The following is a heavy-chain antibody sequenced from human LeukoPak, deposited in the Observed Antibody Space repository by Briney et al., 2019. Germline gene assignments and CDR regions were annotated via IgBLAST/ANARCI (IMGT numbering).Heavy chain of an antibody. D-gene: IGHD6-13*01. Sequence: PGGSLRLSCAASGFTFSSYAMSWVRQAPGKGLEWVSAISGSGGSTYYADSVKGRFTISRDNSKNTLYLQMNSLRAEDTAIYYCAKAFPSSIAAAPTGWGQGTLVTVSS. V-gene: IGHV3-23*01. CDR3: AKAFPSSIAAAPTG. CDR2: ISGSGGST. CDR1: GFTFSSYA. J-gene: IGHJ4*02.